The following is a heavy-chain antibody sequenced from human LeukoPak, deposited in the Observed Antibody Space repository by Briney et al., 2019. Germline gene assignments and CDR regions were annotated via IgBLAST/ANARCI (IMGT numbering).Heavy chain of an antibody. CDR2: INHSGST. D-gene: IGHD3-10*02. J-gene: IGHJ5*02. V-gene: IGHV4-34*01. Sequence: SETLSLTCAVYGGSFSGYYWSWIRQPPGKGLEWIGEINHSGSTNYNPSLKSRVTISVDTSKNQFSLKLSSVTAADTAVYNCARGKSGLFGELLRGSWFDPWGQGTLVTVSS. CDR3: ARGKSGLFGELLRGSWFDP. CDR1: GGSFSGYY.